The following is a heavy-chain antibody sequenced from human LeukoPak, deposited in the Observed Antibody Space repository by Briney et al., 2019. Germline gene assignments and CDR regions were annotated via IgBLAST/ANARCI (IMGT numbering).Heavy chain of an antibody. J-gene: IGHJ4*02. D-gene: IGHD3-10*01. CDR2: IYYGGST. CDR3: ARCLSSPGEVDY. V-gene: IGHV4-39*07. CDR1: GGSISSSNYY. Sequence: PSETLSLTCTVSGGSISSSNYYWGWIRQPPGKGLEWIGSIYYGGSTYYNPSLKSRVTISVDTSKNQFSLKLSSVTAADTAVYYCARCLSSPGEVDYWGQGTLVTVSS.